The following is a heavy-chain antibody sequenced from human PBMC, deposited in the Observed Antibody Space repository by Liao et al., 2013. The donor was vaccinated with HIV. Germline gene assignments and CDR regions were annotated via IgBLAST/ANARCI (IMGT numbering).Heavy chain of an antibody. Sequence: QVQLQQWGAGLLKPSETLSLTCDVYGGSFSGYYWSWIRQPPGKGLEWIAYIYNGGTTNYNPSLKSRVTISMDMSKNQFSLKVTSVTAADTAVYYCARDMAIDYWGQGTLVTVSS. CDR1: GGSFSGYY. J-gene: IGHJ4*02. D-gene: IGHD5-24*01. V-gene: IGHV4-34*11. CDR3: ARDMAIDY. CDR2: IYNGGTT.